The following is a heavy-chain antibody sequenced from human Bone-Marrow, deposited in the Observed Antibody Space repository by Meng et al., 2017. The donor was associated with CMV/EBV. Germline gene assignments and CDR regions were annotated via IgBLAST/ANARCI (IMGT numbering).Heavy chain of an antibody. V-gene: IGHV1-18*01. D-gene: IGHD3-3*01. CDR3: ARGGHDFWSGYTPYYYYGMDV. CDR2: ISAYNGNT. J-gene: IGHJ6*02. Sequence: ASVKVSCKASGYTFTSYGISWVRQAPGQGLEWMGWISAYNGNTNYAQKLQGRDTMTTDTSTSTAYMELRSLRSDDTAVYYCARGGHDFWSGYTPYYYYGMDVWGQGTTVTVSS. CDR1: GYTFTSYG.